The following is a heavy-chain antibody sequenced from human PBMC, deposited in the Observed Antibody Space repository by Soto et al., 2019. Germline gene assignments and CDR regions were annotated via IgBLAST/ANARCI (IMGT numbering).Heavy chain of an antibody. CDR3: AITLGHCSGGSCYSGTSTGAFDI. J-gene: IGHJ3*02. CDR1: GGSISSGDYY. D-gene: IGHD2-15*01. V-gene: IGHV4-30-4*01. Sequence: PSETLSLTCTVSGGSISSGDYYWSWIRQPPGKGLEWIGYIYYSGSTYYNPSLKSRVTISVDTSKNQFSLKLSSVTAADTAVYYCAITLGHCSGGSCYSGTSTGAFDIWGQGTMVT. CDR2: IYYSGST.